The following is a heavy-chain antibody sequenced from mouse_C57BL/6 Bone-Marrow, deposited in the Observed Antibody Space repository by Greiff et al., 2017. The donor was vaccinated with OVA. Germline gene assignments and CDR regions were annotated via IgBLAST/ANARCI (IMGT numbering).Heavy chain of an antibody. CDR3: TTFYYYGYDY. D-gene: IGHD1-1*01. CDR1: GFNIKDDY. V-gene: IGHV14-4*01. J-gene: IGHJ2*01. Sequence: VQLQQSGAELVRPGASVKLSCTASGFNIKDDYMHWVKQRPEQGLEWIGWIDPENGDTEYASKFQAKATITADTSSNTAYLQLSSLTSEDTAVYYCTTFYYYGYDYWGQGTTLTVSS. CDR2: IDPENGDT.